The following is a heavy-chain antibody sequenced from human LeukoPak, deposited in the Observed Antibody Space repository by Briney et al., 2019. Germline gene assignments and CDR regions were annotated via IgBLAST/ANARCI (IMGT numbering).Heavy chain of an antibody. V-gene: IGHV5-51*01. CDR2: IYPGDSDT. Sequence: GESLKISCKGSGYSFTSYWIGWVRQMPGKGLEWMGIIYPGDSDTRYSPSFQGRVTISADKSISTAYLQWSSLKASDTAMYYCARSIAAAGNGYYYYMDVWGKGTTVTISS. J-gene: IGHJ6*03. CDR1: GYSFTSYW. CDR3: ARSIAAAGNGYYYYMDV. D-gene: IGHD6-13*01.